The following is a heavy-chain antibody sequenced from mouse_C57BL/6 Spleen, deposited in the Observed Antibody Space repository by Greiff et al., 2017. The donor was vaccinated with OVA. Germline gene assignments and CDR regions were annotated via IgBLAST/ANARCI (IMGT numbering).Heavy chain of an antibody. CDR1: GYSFTDYN. CDR2: INPNYGTT. CDR3: ARGGRGGSSYGAWFAY. D-gene: IGHD1-1*01. J-gene: IGHJ3*01. V-gene: IGHV1-39*01. Sequence: VQLKQSGPELVKPGASVKISCKASGYSFTDYNMNWVKQSNGKSLEWIGVINPNYGTTSYNQKFKGKATLTVDQSSSTAYMQLNSLTSEDSAVYYCARGGRGGSSYGAWFAYWGQGTLVTVSA.